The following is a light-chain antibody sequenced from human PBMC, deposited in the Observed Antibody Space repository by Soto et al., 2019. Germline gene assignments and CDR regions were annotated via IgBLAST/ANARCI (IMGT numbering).Light chain of an antibody. J-gene: IGKJ1*01. Sequence: EIVMTQSPATLSVSLGERATLSCRASQSVSSNLAWYQLKPGQAPRLLIYGASTRATGIPARFNGSGSGTEFTLTISSLQSEDFAVYYCQQYNAWPTFGQGTKVDIK. CDR3: QQYNAWPT. CDR1: QSVSSN. CDR2: GAS. V-gene: IGKV3-15*01.